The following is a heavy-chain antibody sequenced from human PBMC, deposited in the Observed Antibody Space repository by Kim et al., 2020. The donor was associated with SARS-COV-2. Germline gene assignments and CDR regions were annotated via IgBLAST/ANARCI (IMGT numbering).Heavy chain of an antibody. J-gene: IGHJ6*03. Sequence: SETLSLTCTVSGGSISSSSYYWGWIRQPPGKGLEWIGSIYYSGSTYYNPSLKSRVTISVDTSKNQFSLKLSSVTAADTAVYYCARHSGVRQLVHSYYYMDVWGKGTTVTVSS. CDR3: ARHSGVRQLVHSYYYMDV. D-gene: IGHD6-6*01. CDR1: GGSISSSSYY. V-gene: IGHV4-39*01. CDR2: IYYSGST.